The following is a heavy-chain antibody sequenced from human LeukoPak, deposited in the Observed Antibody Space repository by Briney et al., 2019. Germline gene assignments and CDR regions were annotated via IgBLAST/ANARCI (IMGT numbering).Heavy chain of an antibody. CDR3: ARDHSNEMCGGGCFASWFDP. CDR2: INPKDGAT. J-gene: IGHJ5*02. V-gene: IGHV1-46*01. D-gene: IGHD2-21*02. Sequence: GASVNVSCKTSGYTFTRHWVHWVRQAPGQGLEWMGIINPKDGATDFAQRFQGRVTMTTDTSTSTVYMELSSLRSEDTAVYYCARDHSNEMCGGGCFASWFDPWGQGTLVTVSS. CDR1: GYTFTRHW.